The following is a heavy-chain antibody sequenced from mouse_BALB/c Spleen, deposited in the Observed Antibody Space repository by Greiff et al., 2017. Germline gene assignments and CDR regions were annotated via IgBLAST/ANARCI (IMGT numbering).Heavy chain of an antibody. D-gene: IGHD1-1*01. V-gene: IGHV14-1*02. CDR3: ARNYGYAMDY. J-gene: IGHJ4*01. CDR1: GFNIKDYY. CDR2: IDPANGNT. Sequence: EVKLQQSGAELVRPGALVKLSCKASGFNIKDYYMHWVKQRPEQGLEWIGRIDPANGNTKYDPKFQGKATITADTSSNTAYLQLSSLTSEDTAVYYCARNYGYAMDYWGQGTSVTVSS.